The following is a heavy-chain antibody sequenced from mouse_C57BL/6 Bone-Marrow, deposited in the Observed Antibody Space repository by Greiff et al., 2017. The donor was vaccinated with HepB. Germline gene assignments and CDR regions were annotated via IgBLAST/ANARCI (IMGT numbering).Heavy chain of an antibody. D-gene: IGHD2-3*01. CDR3: ATRDGYYLAWFAY. J-gene: IGHJ3*01. CDR1: GYTFTDYY. V-gene: IGHV1-26*01. CDR2: INPNNGGT. Sequence: VQLQQSGPELVKPGASVKISCKASGYTFTDYYMNWVKQSHGKSLEWIGDINPNNGGTSYNQKFKGKATLTVDKSSSTAYMELRSLTSEDSAVYYCATRDGYYLAWFAYWGQGTLVTVSA.